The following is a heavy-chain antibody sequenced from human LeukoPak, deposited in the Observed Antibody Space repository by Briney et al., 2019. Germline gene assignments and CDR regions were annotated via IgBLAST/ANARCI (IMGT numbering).Heavy chain of an antibody. Sequence: PGGSLRLSCAASGFTFNNYPMHWVRQAPGKGLEWVSVIGDSGGSTYYADSVKGRFTISRDNSKNTLYLQMNSLRAEDTAVYDCAKGGIMQSSSPGLQYFDLWGRGTLVSVSS. D-gene: IGHD6-6*01. V-gene: IGHV3-23*01. CDR1: GFTFNNYP. J-gene: IGHJ2*01. CDR3: AKGGIMQSSSPGLQYFDL. CDR2: IGDSGGST.